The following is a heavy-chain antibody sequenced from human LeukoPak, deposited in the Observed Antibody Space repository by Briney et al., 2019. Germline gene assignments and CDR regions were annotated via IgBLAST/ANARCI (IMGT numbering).Heavy chain of an antibody. J-gene: IGHJ4*02. CDR1: GFTFSSYG. Sequence: GGSLRLSCAASGFTFSSYGMHWVRQAPGKGLEWVAFIRYDGSNKYYADSVKGRFTISRDNAKNSLYLQMNGLRAEDTAVYYCSRGSNCDSWGQGTLVTVSS. V-gene: IGHV3-30*02. CDR2: IRYDGSNK. D-gene: IGHD4-11*01. CDR3: SRGSNCDS.